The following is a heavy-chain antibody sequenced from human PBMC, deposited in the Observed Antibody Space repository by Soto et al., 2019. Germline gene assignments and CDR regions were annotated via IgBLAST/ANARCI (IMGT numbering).Heavy chain of an antibody. CDR2: ISWNSDNI. D-gene: IGHD6-19*01. V-gene: IGHV3-9*01. CDR3: AKDMSIAVAGDHGFDQ. Sequence: EVQLVESGGGLVQPGRSLRLSCAASGFTFDAFAMHWVRQAPGKGLEWVSGISWNSDNIAYADSVKGRFTLSRDNAKSSLYLQMSSLRAEDTAFYYCAKDMSIAVAGDHGFDQWGQGTLVTVSS. CDR1: GFTFDAFA. J-gene: IGHJ4*02.